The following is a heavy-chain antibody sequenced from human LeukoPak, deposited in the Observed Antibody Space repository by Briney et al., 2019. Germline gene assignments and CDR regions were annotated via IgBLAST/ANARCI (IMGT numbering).Heavy chain of an antibody. Sequence: GGSLRLSCAAPGFTFSSCAMSWVRQAPGKGLEWVSAISGSGGRPYYADSVKGRFTISRDNSKNTLYLQMNSLRAEDTAVYYCARHPEPGYCSSTSCHESYFDYWGQGTLVTVSS. D-gene: IGHD2-2*01. CDR1: GFTFSSCA. J-gene: IGHJ4*02. CDR3: ARHPEPGYCSSTSCHESYFDY. CDR2: ISGSGGRP. V-gene: IGHV3-23*01.